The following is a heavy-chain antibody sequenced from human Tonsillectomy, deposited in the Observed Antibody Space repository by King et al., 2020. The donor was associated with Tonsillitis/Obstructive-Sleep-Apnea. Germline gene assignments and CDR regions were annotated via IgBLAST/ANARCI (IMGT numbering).Heavy chain of an antibody. J-gene: IGHJ6*02. CDR3: ASHTGHSTGYRFEMDV. D-gene: IGHD3-22*01. CDR1: GYSFTSYW. V-gene: IGHV5-10-1*01. Sequence: QLVQSGAEVKKPGESLRISCQDSGYSFTSYWITWVRQMPGKGLEWMGRIDPSDSYTNYSPSFQGHVTISADKSISTAYLQWSSLKASDTATYYCASHTGHSTGYRFEMDVWGQGTTVTVSS. CDR2: IDPSDSYT.